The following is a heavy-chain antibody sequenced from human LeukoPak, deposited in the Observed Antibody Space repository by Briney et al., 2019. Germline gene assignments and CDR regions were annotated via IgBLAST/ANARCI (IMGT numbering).Heavy chain of an antibody. J-gene: IGHJ4*01. CDR3: AKRVRPTRCGDYHPRPDY. CDR1: GFTFSSYA. V-gene: IGHV3-23*01. CDR2: ISGSGGST. D-gene: IGHD4-17*01. Sequence: GGSLRLSCAASGFTFSSYAMNWVRHAPGKGLEWVSAISGSGGSTYYADSVKGRFTISRDNSKNTRYLQMNRLRAEDTAVYYCAKRVRPTRCGDYHPRPDYWGQGTLVTGSS.